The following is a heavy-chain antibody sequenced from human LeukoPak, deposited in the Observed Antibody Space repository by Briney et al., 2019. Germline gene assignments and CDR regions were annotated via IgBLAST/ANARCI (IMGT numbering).Heavy chain of an antibody. Sequence: SGTLSLTCAVYGGSFSGYYWSWIRQPPGKGLEWIGEINHSGSTNYNPSLKSRVTISVDTSKNQFSLKLSSVTAADTAVYYCARGPLGGGDCCANPFDYWGQGTLVTVSS. J-gene: IGHJ4*02. CDR2: INHSGST. CDR3: ARGPLGGGDCCANPFDY. V-gene: IGHV4-34*01. CDR1: GGSFSGYY. D-gene: IGHD2-21*02.